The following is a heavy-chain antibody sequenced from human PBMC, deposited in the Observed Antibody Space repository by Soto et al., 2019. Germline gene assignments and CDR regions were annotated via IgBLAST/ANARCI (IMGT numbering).Heavy chain of an antibody. Sequence: QVQLQQWGAGLLKPSETLSLTCAVYGGSFSGYYWSWIRQPPGKGLEWIGEINHSGSTNYNPSLKSRVTISVDTSKNQFSLKLSSVTAADTAVYYCARGVPTTVTTFDYWGQGTLVTVSS. CDR2: INHSGST. CDR1: GGSFSGYY. D-gene: IGHD4-17*01. CDR3: ARGVPTTVTTFDY. V-gene: IGHV4-34*01. J-gene: IGHJ4*02.